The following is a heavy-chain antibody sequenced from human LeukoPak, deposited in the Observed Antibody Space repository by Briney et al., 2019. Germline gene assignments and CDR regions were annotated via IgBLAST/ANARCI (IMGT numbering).Heavy chain of an antibody. Sequence: PGGSLRLSCAASGFTFSSYAMSWVRQAPGKGLEWVSAISGSGGSTYYADSVKGRFTISRDNSKNTLYLQMNSLRAEDTAVYYCAKDTLDPYYDSSGYYPGEFDYWGQGTLVTVSS. D-gene: IGHD3-22*01. J-gene: IGHJ4*02. V-gene: IGHV3-23*01. CDR3: AKDTLDPYYDSSGYYPGEFDY. CDR2: ISGSGGST. CDR1: GFTFSSYA.